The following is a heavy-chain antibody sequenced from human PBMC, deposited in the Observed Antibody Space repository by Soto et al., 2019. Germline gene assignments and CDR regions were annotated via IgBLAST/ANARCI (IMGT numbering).Heavy chain of an antibody. CDR2: IYYSGNT. Sequence: QVQLQESGPGLVKPSQTLSLTCTVSGGSISSGAYYWNWVRQHPGKGLEWIAYIYYSGNTYYNPSLKSRITISVDTSKNQFSLKLSSMTAADTAVYYCASTYTGYFDNWGQGTLVTVSS. CDR3: ASTYTGYFDN. V-gene: IGHV4-31*03. CDR1: GGSISSGAYY. D-gene: IGHD3-9*01. J-gene: IGHJ4*02.